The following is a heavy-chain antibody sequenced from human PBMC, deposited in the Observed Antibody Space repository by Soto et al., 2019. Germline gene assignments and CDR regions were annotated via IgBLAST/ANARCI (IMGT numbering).Heavy chain of an antibody. CDR2: IYWGDDK. CDR1: GFSLTTSGVG. Sequence: QITLNESGPTQVKPRQTLTLTCTFSGFSLTTSGVGVGWIRQSPGKAPEWLALIYWGDDKRYSPSLESRLTITKDPSKTQVVLTTADLDPADTATYYCAHRVLRTVFALVTTTAIYFDFWGQGTPVAVSS. D-gene: IGHD3-3*01. V-gene: IGHV2-5*02. J-gene: IGHJ4*02. CDR3: AHRVLRTVFALVTTTAIYFDF.